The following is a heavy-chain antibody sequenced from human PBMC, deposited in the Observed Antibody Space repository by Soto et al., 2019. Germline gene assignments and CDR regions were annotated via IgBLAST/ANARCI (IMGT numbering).Heavy chain of an antibody. CDR3: VKGPRNYYDSGGYYNDPHFDY. D-gene: IGHD3-22*01. Sequence: PGGSLRLSCAASGLTFSSNAMSWVRQAPGKGLEWVSSISGSGDTRYYADSVKGRFTISRDNSKNTLYLQMNSLRAEDTAVYYCVKGPRNYYDSGGYYNDPHFDYWGRGTLVTVSS. CDR2: ISGSGDTR. V-gene: IGHV3-23*01. J-gene: IGHJ4*02. CDR1: GLTFSSNA.